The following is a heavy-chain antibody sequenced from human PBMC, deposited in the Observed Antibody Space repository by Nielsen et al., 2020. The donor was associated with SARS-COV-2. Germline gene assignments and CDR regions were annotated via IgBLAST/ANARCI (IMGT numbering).Heavy chain of an antibody. D-gene: IGHD3-10*01. CDR1: GGSFSGYY. CDR2: INHSGST. V-gene: IGHV4-34*01. J-gene: IGHJ6*02. CDR3: ARRFGPGPQFYGSGSYGTYYYYYGMDV. Sequence: SETLSLTCAVYGGSFSGYYWSWIRQPPGKGLEWIGEINHSGSTNYNPSLKSRVTISVDTSKNQFSLKLSSVTAADTAVYYCARRFGPGPQFYGSGSYGTYYYYYGMDVWGQGTTVTVSS.